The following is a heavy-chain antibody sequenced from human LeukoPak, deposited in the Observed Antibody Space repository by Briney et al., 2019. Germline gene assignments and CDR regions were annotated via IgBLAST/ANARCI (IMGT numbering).Heavy chain of an antibody. J-gene: IGHJ4*02. CDR1: GLTFGTYA. CDR2: ISASGGST. V-gene: IGHV3-23*01. CDR3: AKGGSGSSHRGVFDY. Sequence: GGSLRLSCAASGLTFGTYAMSWVRHAPGKGLEWVSLISASGGSTYNSDSVKGRFTTSRDNSKNTLYLQMDSLRPEDTAVYYCAKGGSGSSHRGVFDYWGQGSLVTVSS. D-gene: IGHD3-10*01.